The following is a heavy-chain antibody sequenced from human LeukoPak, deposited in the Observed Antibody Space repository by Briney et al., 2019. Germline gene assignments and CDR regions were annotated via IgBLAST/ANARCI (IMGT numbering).Heavy chain of an antibody. D-gene: IGHD4-23*01. CDR3: ANLRWFQTWGYYGMDV. V-gene: IGHV1-2*02. CDR1: GYTFTDYY. CDR2: ISPTSGGS. J-gene: IGHJ6*02. Sequence: PGASVEVSCKASGYTFTDYYLHWVRQAPGQGLEWMGWISPTSGGSNYAEKFQGRVTMTRDTSISTAYMELSSLRSDDTAVYYCANLRWFQTWGYYGMDVWGQGTAVTVSS.